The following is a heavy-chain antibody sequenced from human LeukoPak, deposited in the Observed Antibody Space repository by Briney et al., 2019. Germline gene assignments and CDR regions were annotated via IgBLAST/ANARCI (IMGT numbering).Heavy chain of an antibody. CDR1: GFTLSSYW. D-gene: IGHD3-22*01. CDR2: IKQDGSEK. V-gene: IGHV3-7*03. CDR3: ARAVYDLAY. J-gene: IGHJ4*02. Sequence: GGSLRLSCAASGFTLSSYWMSWVRQAPGKGLEWVGHIKQDGSEKYYVDSVKGRFTISRDNATNSLYLQMNSLRAEDTAVYYCARAVYDLAYWGQGTLVTVSS.